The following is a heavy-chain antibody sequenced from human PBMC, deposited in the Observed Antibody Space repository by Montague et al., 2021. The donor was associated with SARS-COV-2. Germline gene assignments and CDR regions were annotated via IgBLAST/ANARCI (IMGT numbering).Heavy chain of an antibody. Sequence: SLRLSCAASGFTFSGNYMSWIRQAPGKGLEWVSYISSSSRDIKYADSVKGRFTISRDDVESSLYLQMNSLSGEDTAVYYCARERRVVATGSHYGMDVWGPGTTVIVSS. V-gene: IGHV3-11*05. J-gene: IGHJ6*02. CDR3: ARERRVVATGSHYGMDV. D-gene: IGHD5-12*01. CDR2: ISSSSRDI. CDR1: GFTFSGNY.